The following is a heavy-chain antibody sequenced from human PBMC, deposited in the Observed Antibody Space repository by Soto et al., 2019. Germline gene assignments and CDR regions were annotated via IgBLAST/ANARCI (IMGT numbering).Heavy chain of an antibody. V-gene: IGHV1-46*01. J-gene: IGHJ4*02. CDR3: ARVTYSSGLLFYLDY. D-gene: IGHD5-18*01. Sequence: ASVKVSCKASGYTFTYYHVHWVRQAPGQGLEWIGIINPNGGDTRYAQKFQGRVTMTRDTSTSTVYMEVSSLRSEDTALYYCARVTYSSGLLFYLDYWGQGTLVTVSS. CDR1: GYTFTYYH. CDR2: INPNGGDT.